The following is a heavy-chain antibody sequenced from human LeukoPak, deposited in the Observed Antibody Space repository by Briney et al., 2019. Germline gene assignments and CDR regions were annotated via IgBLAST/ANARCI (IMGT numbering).Heavy chain of an antibody. Sequence: ASVKVSCTASGYTLTSYYMHWGRQAPGQGLEWMGIINTSGGSTTYAPTLQGRVTITRDTSTSTVCMELSSLRPEDTAVYYCARQDGDSYGPPDYWGQGTLVTVSS. CDR3: ARQDGDSYGPPDY. CDR1: GYTLTSYY. CDR2: INTSGGST. J-gene: IGHJ4*02. D-gene: IGHD5-18*01. V-gene: IGHV1-46*01.